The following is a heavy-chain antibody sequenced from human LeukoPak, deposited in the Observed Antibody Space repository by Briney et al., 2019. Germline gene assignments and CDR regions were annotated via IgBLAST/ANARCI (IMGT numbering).Heavy chain of an antibody. CDR1: GGTFSSYA. CDR3: ASYVWGSYRYSYYFDY. D-gene: IGHD3-16*02. V-gene: IGHV1-69*05. CDR2: IIPIFGTA. Sequence: SVKVSCKASGGTFSSYAISWVRQAPGQGLEWMGGIIPIFGTANYAQKFQGRVTITTDESTSTAYMELSSLRSEDTAVYYCASYVWGSYRYSYYFDYWGQGTLVTVSS. J-gene: IGHJ4*02.